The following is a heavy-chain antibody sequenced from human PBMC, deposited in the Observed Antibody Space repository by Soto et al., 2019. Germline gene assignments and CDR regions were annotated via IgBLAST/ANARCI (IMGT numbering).Heavy chain of an antibody. CDR2: IYHSGST. D-gene: IGHD4-17*01. CDR3: ARTTVTTFYYYYYGMDV. CDR1: GGSISSSNW. V-gene: IGHV4-4*02. J-gene: IGHJ6*02. Sequence: PSETLSLTCAVSGGSISSSNWWSWVRQPPGKGLEWIGEIYHSGSTNYNPSLKSRVTISVDKSKNQFSLKLSSVTAADTAVYYCARTTVTTFYYYYYGMDVWGQGTTVTAP.